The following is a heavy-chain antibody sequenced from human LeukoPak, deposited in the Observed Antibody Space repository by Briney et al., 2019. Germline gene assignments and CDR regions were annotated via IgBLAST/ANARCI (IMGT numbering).Heavy chain of an antibody. J-gene: IGHJ4*02. Sequence: GGTLRLSCAASGFTFSNYWMNWVRQAPGKGLVWVSRINSDGSSTTYADLVKGRFTISRDNAKNTLYLQMNSLRADDTALYYCARDFWGSADYWGQGTLVTVSS. CDR2: INSDGSST. CDR3: ARDFWGSADY. CDR1: GFTFSNYW. D-gene: IGHD7-27*01. V-gene: IGHV3-74*01.